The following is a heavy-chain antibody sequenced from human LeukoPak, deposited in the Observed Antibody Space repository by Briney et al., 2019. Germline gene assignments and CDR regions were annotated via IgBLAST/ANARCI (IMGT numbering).Heavy chain of an antibody. CDR1: GGTFSSYA. D-gene: IGHD2-15*01. Sequence: SVKVSCKASGGTFSSYAISWVRQAPGQGLEWMGGIIPIFGTANYAQKFQGRVTITADESTSTAYMELSSLRSEDTAVYYCASRYCSGGSCYLAYYFDYCGQGTLVTVSS. CDR3: ASRYCSGGSCYLAYYFDY. J-gene: IGHJ4*02. CDR2: IIPIFGTA. V-gene: IGHV1-69*13.